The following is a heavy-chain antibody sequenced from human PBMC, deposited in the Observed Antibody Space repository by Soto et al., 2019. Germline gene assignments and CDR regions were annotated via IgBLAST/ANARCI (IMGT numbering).Heavy chain of an antibody. CDR3: TKTPYGP. V-gene: IGHV3-23*01. CDR1: EFTFSIYA. D-gene: IGHD3-10*01. CDR2: ISPTGTT. J-gene: IGHJ5*02. Sequence: EVQLLESGGDLLQPGGSLRLSCAASEFTFSIYAMSWVRQAPGKGLEWVSSISPTGTTYYAVSVKGRFTISRDHSKNTLYLQVNNLRAEDTALYYCTKTPYGPWGQGPLVTVAS.